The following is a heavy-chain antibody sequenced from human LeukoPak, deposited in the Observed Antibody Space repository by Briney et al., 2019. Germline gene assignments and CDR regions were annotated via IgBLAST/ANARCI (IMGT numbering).Heavy chain of an antibody. D-gene: IGHD2-2*03. CDR2: IYTSGST. CDR1: GGSFSGYY. Sequence: PSETPSLTCAVYGGSFSGYYWSWIRQPAGKGLEWIGRIYTSGSTNYNPSLKSRVTMSVDTSKNQFSLKLSSVTAADTAVYYCARVGSNYYYYYMDVWGKGTTVTISS. CDR3: ARVGSNYYYYYMDV. V-gene: IGHV4-59*10. J-gene: IGHJ6*03.